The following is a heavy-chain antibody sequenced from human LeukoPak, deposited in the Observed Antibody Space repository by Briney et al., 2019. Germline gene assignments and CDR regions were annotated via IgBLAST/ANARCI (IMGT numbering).Heavy chain of an antibody. V-gene: IGHV1-69*04. J-gene: IGHJ4*02. CDR1: GGTFSSYA. CDR2: IIPILGIA. D-gene: IGHD5-18*01. CDR3: ARGKGYSYANY. Sequence: GSSVKVSCKASGGTFSSYAISWVRQAPGQGLEWMGRIIPILGIANYAQKFQGRVTITADKSTSTAYMELSSLRSEDTAVYYCARGKGYSYANYWGQGTLVTVSS.